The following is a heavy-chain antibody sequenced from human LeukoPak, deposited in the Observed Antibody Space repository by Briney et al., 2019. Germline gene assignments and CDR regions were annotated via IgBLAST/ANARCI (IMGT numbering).Heavy chain of an antibody. V-gene: IGHV1-2*02. J-gene: IGHJ3*02. CDR3: ARDHSGSYRDAFDI. D-gene: IGHD1-26*01. Sequence: ASVKVSCKASGYTFTGYYMHWVRQAPGQGLEWMGWINPNSGGTNYAQKFQGRVTMTRDTSFSTAYMELSRLRSDDTAVYYCARDHSGSYRDAFDIWGQGTMVTVSS. CDR1: GYTFTGYY. CDR2: INPNSGGT.